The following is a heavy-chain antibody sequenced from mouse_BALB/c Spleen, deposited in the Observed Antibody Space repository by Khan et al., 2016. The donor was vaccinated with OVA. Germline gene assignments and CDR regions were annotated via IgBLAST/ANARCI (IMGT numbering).Heavy chain of an antibody. CDR2: IFPGGGSS. CDR1: GYTFTDYV. J-gene: IGHJ3*01. CDR3: ARWGYSVFAY. D-gene: IGHD2-3*01. V-gene: IGHV1-77*01. Sequence: QVQLKQSGPELVKPGASVKMSCKASGYTFTDYVINWVKQRTGQGLEWIGDIFPGGGSSYYNEKFKGKAKLTADKSSNTAYMQLSSLTFEDSAVDFCARWGYSVFAYWGQGTLVTVSA.